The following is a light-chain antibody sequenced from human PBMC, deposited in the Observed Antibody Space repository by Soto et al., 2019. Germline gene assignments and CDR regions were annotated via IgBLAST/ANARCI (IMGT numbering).Light chain of an antibody. CDR3: SSYTSTNTPYV. CDR1: NSDVGAYNY. Sequence: QSALTQPRSVSGSPGQSVTISCTGTNSDVGAYNYISWYQHHPGRAPKLILYEVTTRPSGVSSRFSGSKSGNTASLTISGLQADDEATYYCSSYTSTNTPYVFGTGTKVTVL. CDR2: EVT. J-gene: IGLJ1*01. V-gene: IGLV2-11*01.